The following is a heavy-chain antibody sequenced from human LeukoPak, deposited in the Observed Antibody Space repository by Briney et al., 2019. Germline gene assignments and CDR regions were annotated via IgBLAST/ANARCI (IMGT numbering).Heavy chain of an antibody. CDR1: GFTFSSYS. CDR2: ISSSSSYI. Sequence: PGGSLRLSCAASGFTFSSYSMNWVRQAPGKGLEWVSSISSSSSYIYYADSVKGRFTISRDNAKNSLYLQMNSLRTEDTALYYCAKDRLSPYYYGSGIGEWGQGALVTVSS. J-gene: IGHJ4*02. CDR3: AKDRLSPYYYGSGIGE. D-gene: IGHD3-10*01. V-gene: IGHV3-21*04.